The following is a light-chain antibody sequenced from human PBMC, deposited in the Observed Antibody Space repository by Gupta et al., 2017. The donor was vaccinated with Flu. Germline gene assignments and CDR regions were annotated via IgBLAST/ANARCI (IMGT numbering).Light chain of an antibody. CDR1: QGLVYSDENYY. J-gene: IGKJ1*01. Sequence: ISCRYNQGLVYSDENYYLDWVQERPRQTPRGLIYQVSYRESGGPNKFRGSGSGTDFTLKNSKVEAEYVGVYFCLQGAHWPWAFGQGTKVEIK. CDR3: LQGAHWPWA. V-gene: IGKV2-30*01. CDR2: QVS.